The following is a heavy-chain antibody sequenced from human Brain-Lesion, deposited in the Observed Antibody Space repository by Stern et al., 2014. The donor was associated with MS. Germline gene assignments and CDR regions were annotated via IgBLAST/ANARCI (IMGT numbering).Heavy chain of an antibody. CDR3: AGEEDIRYCSGGSCTGNWFDP. V-gene: IGHV4-39*01. CDR2: LYYSGHT. J-gene: IGHJ5*02. CDR1: GGSVSSTSYA. D-gene: IGHD2-15*01. Sequence: QVQLQESGPGLVKPSETLSLTCTVAGGSVSSTSYAWAWIRQPPGKGLEWIGALYYSGHTYYSPSLQNRPTISLDTSKNPFSMQLGLVTAADTAVYYCAGEEDIRYCSGGSCTGNWFDPWGQGTLVTVSS.